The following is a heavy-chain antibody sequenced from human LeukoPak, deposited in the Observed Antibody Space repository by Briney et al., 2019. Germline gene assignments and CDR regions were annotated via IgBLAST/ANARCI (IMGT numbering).Heavy chain of an antibody. D-gene: IGHD3-22*01. CDR3: ARGYYDSSGFRFDY. Sequence: AGGSLTLSCAASGFTFGSYWMNWVRQAPGKGLGWVANTNQAGTEKNYVDSVKGRFSISRDNAKNSLFLQMNSLRAEDTAVYYCARGYYDSSGFRFDYWGQGTLVTVSS. V-gene: IGHV3-7*02. CDR2: TNQAGTEK. CDR1: GFTFGSYW. J-gene: IGHJ4*02.